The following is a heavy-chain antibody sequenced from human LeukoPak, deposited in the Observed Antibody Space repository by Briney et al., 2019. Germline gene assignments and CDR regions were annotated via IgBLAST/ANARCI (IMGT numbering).Heavy chain of an antibody. V-gene: IGHV3-11*05. CDR1: GFTFSDFC. CDR2: ISSSGSST. Sequence: PGGSLRLSCATSGFTFSDFCISWIRQAPGKGLEWISYISSSGSSTNYADSVKGRFTNSRDNAKNSLYLQMNSLRAEDTAVYYCARDLIRRSGEAYCWGRARLVTVSS. J-gene: IGHJ4*02. D-gene: IGHD3-3*01. CDR3: ARDLIRRSGEAYC.